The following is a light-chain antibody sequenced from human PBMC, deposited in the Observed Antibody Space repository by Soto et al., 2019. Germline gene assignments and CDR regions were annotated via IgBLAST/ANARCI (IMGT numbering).Light chain of an antibody. V-gene: IGKV1-6*01. Sequence: AIQMTQSPSSLSASVGDRVTITCRASQGIVTELGWYQQRPGKAPKLLIYGTYTLQDGVPSRFSGSGSDTDCTLTISSLQPEDFATYYCLQDSTYPRTFGQGTKVEIK. CDR2: GTY. CDR1: QGIVTE. J-gene: IGKJ1*01. CDR3: LQDSTYPRT.